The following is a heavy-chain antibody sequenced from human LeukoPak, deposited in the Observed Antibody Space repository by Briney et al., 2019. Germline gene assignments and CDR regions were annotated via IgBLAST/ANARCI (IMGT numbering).Heavy chain of an antibody. Sequence: SETLSLTCTVSGGSISSFYWSWIRQSPGKELEWIGYIYYSGSTNYNPSLKSRVTISVDTSKNHFSLKLSSVTAADTAVYYCARGGSYYDYWGQGTLVTVSS. CDR1: GGSISSFY. CDR3: ARGGSYYDY. D-gene: IGHD1-26*01. CDR2: IYYSGST. V-gene: IGHV4-59*01. J-gene: IGHJ4*02.